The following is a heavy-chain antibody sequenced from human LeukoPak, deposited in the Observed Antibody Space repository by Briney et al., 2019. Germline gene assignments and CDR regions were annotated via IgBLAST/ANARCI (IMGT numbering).Heavy chain of an antibody. CDR1: GFTFSSYW. J-gene: IGHJ6*03. D-gene: IGHD2-21*02. CDR3: ARAPTANYYYYVDV. Sequence: PGGSLRLSCAASGFTFSSYWMSWVRQAPGKGLEWVANIKQDGSEKYYVYSVKGRFTISRDNAKNSLYLQMNSLRAEDTAVYYCARAPTANYYYYVDVWGKGTTVTVSS. CDR2: IKQDGSEK. V-gene: IGHV3-7*01.